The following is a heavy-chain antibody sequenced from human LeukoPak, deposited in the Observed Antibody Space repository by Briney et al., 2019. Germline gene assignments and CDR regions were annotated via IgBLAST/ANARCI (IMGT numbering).Heavy chain of an antibody. J-gene: IGHJ6*03. CDR1: GYSISSGYY. CDR3: ASGTLSFYYMDV. CDR2: IYTSGST. D-gene: IGHD3-16*02. V-gene: IGHV4-4*07. Sequence: SETLSLTCTVSGYSISSGYYWGWIRQPAGKGLEWIGRIYTSGSTNYNPSLKSRVTMSVDTSKNQFSLRLSSVTAADTAVYYCASGTLSFYYMDVWGKGTTVTISS.